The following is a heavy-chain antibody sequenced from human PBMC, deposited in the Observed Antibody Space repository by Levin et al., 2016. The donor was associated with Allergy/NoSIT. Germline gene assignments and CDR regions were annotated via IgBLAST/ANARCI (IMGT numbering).Heavy chain of an antibody. Sequence: SVKVSCKASGGTFSSYAISWVRQAPGQGLEWMGGIIPIFGTANYAQKFQGRVTITADESTSTAYMELSSLRSEDTAVYYCARDPRGWLPNTDAFDIWGQGTMVTVSS. J-gene: IGHJ3*02. D-gene: IGHD3-22*01. V-gene: IGHV1-69*13. CDR1: GGTFSSYA. CDR3: ARDPRGWLPNTDAFDI. CDR2: IIPIFGTA.